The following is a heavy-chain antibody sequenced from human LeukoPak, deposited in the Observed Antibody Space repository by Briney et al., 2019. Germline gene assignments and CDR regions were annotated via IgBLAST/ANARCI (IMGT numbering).Heavy chain of an antibody. CDR2: SEYSGTTS. Sequence: GGSLRLSCATSTFTFSSYSMNWVRQAPGKGLEWVSYSEYSGTTSYYADSVKGRFTVSRDNAKNSLYLQMGSLRDEDTAVYYCARILGFTLDYWGQGTLVTVSS. J-gene: IGHJ4*02. CDR1: TFTFSSYS. V-gene: IGHV3-48*02. CDR3: ARILGFTLDY.